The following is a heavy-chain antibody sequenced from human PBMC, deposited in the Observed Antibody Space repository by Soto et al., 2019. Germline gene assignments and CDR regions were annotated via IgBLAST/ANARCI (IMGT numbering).Heavy chain of an antibody. Sequence: AASVKVSCKASGYTFTSYGINWVRQAPGQGLEWLGWISAYDGNTNYAQILQGRVSMTTDTSTNTAYMELRSLRSDDTAMYYCARGGYYDSSGSRNYYYYGMNVWGQGTTVTVSS. CDR3: ARGGYYDSSGSRNYYYYGMNV. CDR2: ISAYDGNT. J-gene: IGHJ6*02. V-gene: IGHV1-18*01. D-gene: IGHD3-22*01. CDR1: GYTFTSYG.